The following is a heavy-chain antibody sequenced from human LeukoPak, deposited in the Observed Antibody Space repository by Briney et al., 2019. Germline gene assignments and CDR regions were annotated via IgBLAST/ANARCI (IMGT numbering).Heavy chain of an antibody. CDR1: GYTFTGYY. V-gene: IGHV1-2*06. Sequence: ASVKVSCKASGYTFTGYYMHWVRQAPGQGLEWMGRINPNSGGTNYAQEFQGRVTMTRDTSISTAYMELSRLRSDDTAVYYCASYGESTWAFDIWGQGTMVTVSS. CDR3: ASYGESTWAFDI. CDR2: INPNSGGT. J-gene: IGHJ3*02. D-gene: IGHD3-10*01.